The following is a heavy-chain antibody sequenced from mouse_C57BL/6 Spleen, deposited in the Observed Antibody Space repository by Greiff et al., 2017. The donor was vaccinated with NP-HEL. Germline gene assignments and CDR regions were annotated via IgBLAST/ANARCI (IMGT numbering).Heavy chain of an antibody. CDR1: GYSFTSYY. CDR2: IYPGSGNT. Sequence: QVQLQQSGPELVKPGASVKISCKASGYSFTSYYIHWVKQRPGQGLEWIGWIYPGSGNTKYNEKFKGKATLTADTSSSTAYMQLSSLTSEDSAVYYCAKIYYGIYFDYWGQGTTLTVSS. J-gene: IGHJ2*01. D-gene: IGHD2-1*01. V-gene: IGHV1-66*01. CDR3: AKIYYGIYFDY.